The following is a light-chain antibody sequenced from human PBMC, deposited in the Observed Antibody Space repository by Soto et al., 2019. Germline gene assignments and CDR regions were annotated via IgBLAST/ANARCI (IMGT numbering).Light chain of an antibody. V-gene: IGKV3D-15*01. J-gene: IGKJ1*01. CDR3: HQYADSPQT. CDR1: QSVSIL. Sequence: EIVMTQSPATLSVSPGERATLSCRASQSVSILLAWYQQKPGQAPRLLIYDASNRATGIPARFSGSGSGTDFTLTITTLEPEDFGVYYCHQYADSPQTFGQGTKVDIK. CDR2: DAS.